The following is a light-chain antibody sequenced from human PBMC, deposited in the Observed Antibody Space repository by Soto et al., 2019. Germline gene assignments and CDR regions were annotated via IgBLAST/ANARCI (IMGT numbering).Light chain of an antibody. V-gene: IGKV3-11*01. CDR3: QQRSYWPQFT. CDR2: DAS. J-gene: IGKJ3*01. CDR1: QSASSY. Sequence: EIVLTQSPATLSLSPGERATLACRASQSASSYLAWYQQKPGQAPRLLIYDASNRATGIPARFSGSGSGTDFTLTISSLEPEDFAVYYCQQRSYWPQFTCSPGTKVDLK.